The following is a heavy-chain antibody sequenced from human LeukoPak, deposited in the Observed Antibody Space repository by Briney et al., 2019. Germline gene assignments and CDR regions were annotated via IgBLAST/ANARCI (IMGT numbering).Heavy chain of an antibody. D-gene: IGHD3-16*01. CDR1: GFTFTDYY. Sequence: KPGGSLRLSCTVSGFTFTDYYMSWIRQAPGKGLEWLSYISTSGTTTSYADSVKGRFTISRDNAKNSVYLQIDSLRAEDTAMYYCARDRQFRLHDPWGQGIQAIVSS. CDR3: ARDRQFRLHDP. V-gene: IGHV3-11*01. J-gene: IGHJ5*02. CDR2: ISTSGTTT.